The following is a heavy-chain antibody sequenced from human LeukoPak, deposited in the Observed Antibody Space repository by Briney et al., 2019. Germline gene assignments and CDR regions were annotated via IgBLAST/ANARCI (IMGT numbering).Heavy chain of an antibody. CDR2: ISSNGGNT. V-gene: IGHV3-64D*06. Sequence: PGGSLRLSCSASGFTFSSYAMHWVRQAPGKGLEYVSAISSNGGNTYYADSVKGRFTISRDNSKNTLYLQMSSLRAEDTAVYYCVKDPPLRLALTGSSGFVPYGMDVWGQGTTVTVSS. CDR1: GFTFSSYA. CDR3: VKDPPLRLALTGSSGFVPYGMDV. D-gene: IGHD3-9*01. J-gene: IGHJ6*02.